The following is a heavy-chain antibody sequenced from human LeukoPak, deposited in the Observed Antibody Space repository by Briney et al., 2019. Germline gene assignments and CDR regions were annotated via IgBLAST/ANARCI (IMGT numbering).Heavy chain of an antibody. V-gene: IGHV3-15*01. CDR3: TTLSYAAAPT. Sequence: GGSLRLSCAASGFTFSNAWMSRVRQTPGKGLEWASRVRSETDGGTTDYAAPVQGRFTISRDDSKNTLYLQMNSLETDDTAVYYCTTLSYAAAPTWGQGTLVTVSS. D-gene: IGHD2-2*01. J-gene: IGHJ5*02. CDR1: GFTFSNAW. CDR2: VRSETDGGTT.